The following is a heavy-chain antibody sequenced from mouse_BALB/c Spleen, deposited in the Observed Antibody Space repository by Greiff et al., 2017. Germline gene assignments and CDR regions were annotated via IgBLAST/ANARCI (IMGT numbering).Heavy chain of an antibody. CDR3: ARFYYDFMDY. CDR2: ISSGSSTI. Sequence: EVQVVESGGGLVQPGGSRKLSCAASGFTFSSFGMHWVRQAPEKGLEWVAYISSGSSTIYYADTVKGRFTISRDNPKNTLFLQMTSLRSEDTAMYYCARFYYDFMDYWGQGTSVTVSS. V-gene: IGHV5-17*02. D-gene: IGHD2-4*01. CDR1: GFTFSSFG. J-gene: IGHJ4*01.